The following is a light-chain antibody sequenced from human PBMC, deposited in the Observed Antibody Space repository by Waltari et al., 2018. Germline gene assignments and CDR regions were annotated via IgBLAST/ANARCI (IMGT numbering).Light chain of an antibody. CDR1: QSVGNF. CDR2: DVS. Sequence: ELVLTQSPATLYLSPGERATLSCRASQSVGNFVAWYRQKPGQPPRLVIYDVSHRATGTPARFSGSGSGTDFTLTISTLQPEDFAFYFCQQRGNWAPLTFGGGTEVVIK. J-gene: IGKJ4*01. CDR3: QQRGNWAPLT. V-gene: IGKV3-11*01.